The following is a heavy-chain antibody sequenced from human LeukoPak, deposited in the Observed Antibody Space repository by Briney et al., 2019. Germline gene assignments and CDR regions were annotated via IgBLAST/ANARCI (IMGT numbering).Heavy chain of an antibody. J-gene: IGHJ3*02. CDR2: IYYSGST. CDR1: GGSISSSSYY. CDR3: ARDVIRDYDILTGYPDDAFDI. V-gene: IGHV4-39*02. Sequence: SETLSLTCTVSGGSISSSSYYWGWIRQPPGKGLEWIGSIYYSGSTYYNPSLKSRVTISVDTSKNQFSLKLSSVTAADTAVYYCARDVIRDYDILTGYPDDAFDIWGQGTMVTVSS. D-gene: IGHD3-9*01.